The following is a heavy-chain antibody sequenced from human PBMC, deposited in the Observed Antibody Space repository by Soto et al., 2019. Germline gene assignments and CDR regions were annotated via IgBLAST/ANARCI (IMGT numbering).Heavy chain of an antibody. J-gene: IGHJ4*02. Sequence: GGSLRLSCTASGFTFGDYAMSWFRQAPGKGLEWVGFIRSKAYGGTTEYAASVKGRFTISRDDSKSIAYLQMNSLKTEDTAVYYCTRAAAAGTMGFDYWGQGTLVTVSS. CDR1: GFTFGDYA. CDR2: IRSKAYGGTT. D-gene: IGHD6-13*01. CDR3: TRAAAAGTMGFDY. V-gene: IGHV3-49*03.